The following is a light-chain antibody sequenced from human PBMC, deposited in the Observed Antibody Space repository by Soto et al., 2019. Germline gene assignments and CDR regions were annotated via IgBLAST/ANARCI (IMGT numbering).Light chain of an antibody. J-gene: IGKJ4*01. CDR2: XXX. Sequence: DIVLTQSPGTLSLSPGERATLSCGASQSINSRSLAWCQRKPGXXPXXXXXXXXXXXTGGPDGFSGSGSGTDFTLTISRLEPEDFAVYYCQHCQPYGDSPPLTFGGGTKVDIK. CDR1: QSINSRS. CDR3: QHCQPYGDSPPLT. V-gene: IGKV3-20*01.